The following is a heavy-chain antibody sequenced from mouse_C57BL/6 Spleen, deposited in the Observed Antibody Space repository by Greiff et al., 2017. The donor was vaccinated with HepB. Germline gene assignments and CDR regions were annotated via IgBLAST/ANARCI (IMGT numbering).Heavy chain of an antibody. CDR2: ISYDGSN. V-gene: IGHV3-6*01. J-gene: IGHJ4*01. CDR3: ARERAYYGMDY. CDR1: GYSITSGYY. Sequence: DVQLQESGPGLVKPSQSLSLTCSVTGYSITSGYYWNWIRQFPGNKLEWMGYISYDGSNNYNPTLKNRISITRDTSKNQFFLKLNSVTTEDTATYYCARERAYYGMDYWGQGTSVTVSS.